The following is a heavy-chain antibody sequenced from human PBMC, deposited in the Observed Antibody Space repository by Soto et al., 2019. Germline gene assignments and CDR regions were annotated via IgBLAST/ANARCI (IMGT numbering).Heavy chain of an antibody. D-gene: IGHD3-22*01. Sequence: ASVKVSCKASGYTFTSYAMHWVRQAPGQRLEWMGWINAGNGNTKYSQKFRGRVTITRDTSASTAYMELSSLRSEDTAVYYCARDQNAVVVTFYFDYWGQGTLVTVSS. J-gene: IGHJ4*02. CDR1: GYTFTSYA. V-gene: IGHV1-3*01. CDR3: ARDQNAVVVTFYFDY. CDR2: INAGNGNT.